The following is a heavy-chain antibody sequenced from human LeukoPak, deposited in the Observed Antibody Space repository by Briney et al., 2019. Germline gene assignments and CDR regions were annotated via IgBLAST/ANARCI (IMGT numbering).Heavy chain of an antibody. CDR2: ISAYNGNT. Sequence: ASVKVSCKASGYTFTSYGISWVRQAPGQGLKWMGWISAYNGNTNYTQKLQGRVTMTTDTSTSTAYMELRSLRSDDTAVYYCARDSDSYYDFWSGYSSNYYYYGMDVWGQGTTVTVPS. D-gene: IGHD3-3*01. CDR3: ARDSDSYYDFWSGYSSNYYYYGMDV. V-gene: IGHV1-18*01. J-gene: IGHJ6*02. CDR1: GYTFTSYG.